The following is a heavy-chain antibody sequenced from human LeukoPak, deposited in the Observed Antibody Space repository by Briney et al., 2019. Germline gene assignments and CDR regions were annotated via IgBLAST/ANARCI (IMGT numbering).Heavy chain of an antibody. J-gene: IGHJ4*02. CDR2: IYYSGST. CDR3: ARHAGYSSGWSGDYFDY. Sequence: SETLSLTCTVSGGSISSYHWSWIRQPPGKGLEWIGYIYYSGSTNYNPSLKSRVTISVDTSKNQFSLKLSSVTAADTAVYYCARHAGYSSGWSGDYFDYWGQGTLVTVS. D-gene: IGHD6-19*01. CDR1: GGSISSYH. V-gene: IGHV4-59*08.